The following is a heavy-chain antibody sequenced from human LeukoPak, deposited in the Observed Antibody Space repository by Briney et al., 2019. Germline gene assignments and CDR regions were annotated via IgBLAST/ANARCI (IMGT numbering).Heavy chain of an antibody. CDR2: ICGSGGCT. J-gene: IGHJ4*02. V-gene: IGHV3-23*01. CDR3: AKTTVGYSSGRYPGWPADC. Sequence: GSLRLSCAASGFTFNTYAIYWVRQAPGKGLEWVSGICGSGGCTYYADSVKGRFTISRDNSKNTVYLQMNSLTADDTAVYYCAKTTVGYSSGRYPGWPADCWDQGTLVTVS. D-gene: IGHD6-19*01. CDR1: GFTFNTYA.